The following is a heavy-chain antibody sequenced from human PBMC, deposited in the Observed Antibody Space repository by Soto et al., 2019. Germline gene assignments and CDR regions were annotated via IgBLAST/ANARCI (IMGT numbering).Heavy chain of an antibody. J-gene: IGHJ4*02. CDR2: IYHSGST. Sequence: SETLSLTCAVSGGSISSGGYSWNWIRQPPGKGLEWIGYIYHSGSTYYNPSLKSRVTISVDTSKNQFSLKLSSVTAADTAVYYCARHMAVSVVALPGFDYWGQGTLVTVSS. V-gene: IGHV4-30-2*01. CDR1: GGSISSGGYS. D-gene: IGHD2-15*01. CDR3: ARHMAVSVVALPGFDY.